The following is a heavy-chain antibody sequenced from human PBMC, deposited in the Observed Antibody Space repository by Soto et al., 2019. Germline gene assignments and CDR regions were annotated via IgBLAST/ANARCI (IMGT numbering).Heavy chain of an antibody. V-gene: IGHV3-23*01. CDR1: GFTFSSYA. J-gene: IGHJ5*02. CDR2: ISGSGGST. D-gene: IGHD3-10*01. Sequence: VGSLRLSCAASGFTFSSYAMSWVRQAPGKGLEWVSAISGSGGSTYYADSVKGRFTISRDNSKNTLYLQMNSLRAEDTAVYYCAKDVTMVPENWFDPWGQGTLVNVSS. CDR3: AKDVTMVPENWFDP.